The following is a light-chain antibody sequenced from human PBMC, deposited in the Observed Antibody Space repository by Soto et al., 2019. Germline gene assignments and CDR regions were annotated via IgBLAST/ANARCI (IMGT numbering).Light chain of an antibody. V-gene: IGKV1-12*01. CDR1: QTISSW. CDR2: AAS. Sequence: DIQLTQSPSTLSGSVGDRVTITCRASQTISSWLAWYQQKPGKAPKLLVYAASSLQSGVPSRFSGSGSGTDFTLTIGSLQPEDFATYYCQQGYSFPVTFGGGTKVDIK. CDR3: QQGYSFPVT. J-gene: IGKJ4*01.